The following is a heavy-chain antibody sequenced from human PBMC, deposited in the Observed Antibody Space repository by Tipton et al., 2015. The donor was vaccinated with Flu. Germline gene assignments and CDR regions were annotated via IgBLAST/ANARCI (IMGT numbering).Heavy chain of an antibody. CDR1: GGSISSSNW. CDR2: IYHSGST. Sequence: SLRLSCAVSGGSISSSNWWSWVRQPPGKGLEWIGEIYHSGSTNYNPSLKSRVTISVDKSKNQFSLKLSSVTAADTAVYYCAGSGDTTGTRAVDYGGQGTLVTVSS. J-gene: IGHJ4*02. V-gene: IGHV4-4*02. D-gene: IGHD1-1*01. CDR3: AGSGDTTGTRAVDY.